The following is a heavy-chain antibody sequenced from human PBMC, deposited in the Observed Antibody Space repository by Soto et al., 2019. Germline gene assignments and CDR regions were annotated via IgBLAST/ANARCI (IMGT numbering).Heavy chain of an antibody. CDR1: GYTFTGYY. J-gene: IGHJ6*02. CDR3: AREYYYDSSGYPAGYYYYGMDV. CDR2: INPNSGGT. Sequence: GASVKVSCKASGYTFTGYYMHWVRQAPGQGLEWMGWINPNSGGTNYAQKFQGWVTMTRDTSISTAYMELSRLRSDDTAVYYCAREYYYDSSGYPAGYYYYGMDVWGQGTTVTVSS. V-gene: IGHV1-2*04. D-gene: IGHD3-22*01.